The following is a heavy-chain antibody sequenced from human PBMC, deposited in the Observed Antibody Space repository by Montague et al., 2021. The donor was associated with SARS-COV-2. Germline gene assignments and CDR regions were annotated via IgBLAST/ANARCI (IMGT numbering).Heavy chain of an antibody. CDR3: ARFPTSYYYDSKAAPATPDAFDI. V-gene: IGHV4-39*01. J-gene: IGHJ3*02. CDR2: IYYSGST. Sequence: ETLSLTCTVSGGSISSRSYYWGWIRQPPGKGLEWIGSIYYSGSTYYNPSPKSRVTISVDTSKNQFSLKLSSVTAADTAVYYCARFPTSYYYDSKAAPATPDAFDIWGQGTMVTVSS. D-gene: IGHD3-22*01. CDR1: GGSISSRSYY.